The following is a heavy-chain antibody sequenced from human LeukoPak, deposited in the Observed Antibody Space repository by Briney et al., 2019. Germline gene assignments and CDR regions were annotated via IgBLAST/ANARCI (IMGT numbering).Heavy chain of an antibody. J-gene: IGHJ4*02. D-gene: IGHD6-19*01. CDR3: TTARGWYYFDY. Sequence: GRSLRLSCAASGFTFSNAWMSWVRQAPGKGLEWVGRIKSKTDGGTTDYAAPVKGRFTISRDDSKNTLYLQMNSLKTEDTAVYYCTTARGWYYFDYWGQGTLVTVSS. V-gene: IGHV3-15*01. CDR1: GFTFSNAW. CDR2: IKSKTDGGTT.